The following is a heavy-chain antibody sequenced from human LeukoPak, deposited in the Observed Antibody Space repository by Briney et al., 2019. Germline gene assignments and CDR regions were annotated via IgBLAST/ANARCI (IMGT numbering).Heavy chain of an antibody. V-gene: IGHV3-23*01. CDR1: GFTFSSYA. J-gene: IGHJ4*02. Sequence: PGGSLRLSCAASGFTFSSYAMSWVRQAPGKGLEWVSAISGSGGSTYYADSVKGRFTISRDNSKNTLYLQMNGLRAEDTAVYYCASYDFWSGYYSDYWGQGTLVTVSS. CDR3: ASYDFWSGYYSDY. D-gene: IGHD3-3*01. CDR2: ISGSGGST.